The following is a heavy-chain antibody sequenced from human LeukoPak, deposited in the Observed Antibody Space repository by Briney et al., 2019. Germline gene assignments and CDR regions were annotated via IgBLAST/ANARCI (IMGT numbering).Heavy chain of an antibody. CDR3: ARAHSVRGVNPFY. CDR1: GGSLSGYS. D-gene: IGHD3-10*01. CDR2: INQSGST. J-gene: IGHJ4*02. Sequence: SETLSLTCAVYGGSLSGYSWSWIRQPPGKGLEWIGEINQSGSTNYNPSLSSRARVLADTSKNQFSLKLSTETAADTAVYYCARAHSVRGVNPFYWGQGTLVTVSS. V-gene: IGHV4-34*01.